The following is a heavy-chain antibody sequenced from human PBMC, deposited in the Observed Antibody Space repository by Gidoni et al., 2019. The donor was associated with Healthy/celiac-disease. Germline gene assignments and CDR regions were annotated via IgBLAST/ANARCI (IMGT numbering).Heavy chain of an antibody. CDR3: AKDRAARPGYYYYYGMDV. CDR1: GFPFDDYA. D-gene: IGHD6-6*01. V-gene: IGHV3-9*01. CDR2: ISWNSGSI. Sequence: EVQLVESGGGLVQPGRSLRLSCAASGFPFDDYAMHWVRQAPGKGLEWVSGISWNSGSIGYADSVKGRFTISRDNAKNSLYLQMNSLRAEDTALYYCAKDRAARPGYYYYYGMDVWGQGTTVTVSS. J-gene: IGHJ6*02.